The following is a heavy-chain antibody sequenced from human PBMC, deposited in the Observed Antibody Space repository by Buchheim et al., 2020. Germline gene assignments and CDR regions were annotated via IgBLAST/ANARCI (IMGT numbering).Heavy chain of an antibody. D-gene: IGHD5-12*01. V-gene: IGHV1-8*01. Sequence: QVQLVQSGAEVKKPGASVKVSCKASGYTFTSYDINWVRQATGQGLEWMGWMNPNSGNTGYAQKFQGRVTITADKSTSTAYMELSSLRSEDTAVYYCARALEYSGYRPEYNWFDPWGQGTL. CDR2: MNPNSGNT. CDR1: GYTFTSYD. CDR3: ARALEYSGYRPEYNWFDP. J-gene: IGHJ5*02.